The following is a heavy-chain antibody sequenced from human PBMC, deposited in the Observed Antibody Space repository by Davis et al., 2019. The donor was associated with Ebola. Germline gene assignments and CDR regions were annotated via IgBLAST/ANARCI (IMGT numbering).Heavy chain of an antibody. CDR1: GYTFTSYG. J-gene: IGHJ6*02. D-gene: IGHD4-17*01. CDR3: ARDEGTVTTLLCDYYYGMDV. CDR2: ISAYNGNT. Sequence: AASVKVSCKASGYTFTSYGISWVRQAPGQGLEWMGWISAYNGNTNYAQTLQGRVNMTTDTSTSTAYMELRSLRSDDTAVYYCARDEGTVTTLLCDYYYGMDVWGQGTTVTVSS. V-gene: IGHV1-18*01.